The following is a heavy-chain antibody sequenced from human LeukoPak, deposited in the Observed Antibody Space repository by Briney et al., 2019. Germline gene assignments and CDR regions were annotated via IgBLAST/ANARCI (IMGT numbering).Heavy chain of an antibody. CDR2: IYTSGST. Sequence: PSETLSLTCTVSGGSISSGSYYWSWIRQPAGKGLEWIGRIYTSGSTNYNPSLKSRVTMSVDTSKNQFSLKLSSVTAADTAVYYCAREGRYSSGWYLAAGWFDPWGQGTLVTVSS. J-gene: IGHJ5*02. CDR1: GGSISSGSYY. V-gene: IGHV4-61*02. CDR3: AREGRYSSGWYLAAGWFDP. D-gene: IGHD6-19*01.